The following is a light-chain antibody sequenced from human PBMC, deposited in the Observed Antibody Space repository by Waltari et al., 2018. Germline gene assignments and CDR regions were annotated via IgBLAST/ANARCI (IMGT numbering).Light chain of an antibody. Sequence: QSALTQPPSASGSPGQSATISCTGTSRDVGGYHYVSWYQHHPGKAPKLMVYEVNKRPSGVPDRFSGSKSGNTASLTVSGLQAEDESDYYCSSYAGSNHLVFGGGTKLTVL. CDR3: SSYAGSNHLV. CDR1: SRDVGGYHY. J-gene: IGLJ3*02. CDR2: EVN. V-gene: IGLV2-8*01.